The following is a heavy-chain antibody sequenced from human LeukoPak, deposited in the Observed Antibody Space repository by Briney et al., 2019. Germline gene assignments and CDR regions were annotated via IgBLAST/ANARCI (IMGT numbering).Heavy chain of an antibody. CDR2: ISTYNGNA. V-gene: IGHV1-18*01. CDR3: ARDRAGSAWYTTFDY. Sequence: GAPVKVSCKASGYTFTSFGISWVRQAPGQGLEWMGWISTYNGNANYAQKLQGRVTMTTDTSTSRVYMDLRSLRSDDTAVYYCARDRAGSAWYTTFDYWGQGTLVTVSS. D-gene: IGHD6-19*01. J-gene: IGHJ4*02. CDR1: GYTFTSFG.